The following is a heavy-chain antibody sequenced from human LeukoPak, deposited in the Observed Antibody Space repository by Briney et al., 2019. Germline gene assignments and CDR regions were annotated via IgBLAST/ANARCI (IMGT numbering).Heavy chain of an antibody. CDR1: GGSISSDNYS. J-gene: IGHJ4*02. CDR3: ARCLGGRCDYFDY. D-gene: IGHD3-16*01. Sequence: PSETLSLTCTVSGGSISSDNYSWSWIRQPAGKGLEWNRRVYTSGSTNYNPSLKSRVTISVDTSKNQFSLKLSSVTAADTAVYYCARCLGGRCDYFDYWGQGTLVTVSS. CDR2: VYTSGST. V-gene: IGHV4-61*02.